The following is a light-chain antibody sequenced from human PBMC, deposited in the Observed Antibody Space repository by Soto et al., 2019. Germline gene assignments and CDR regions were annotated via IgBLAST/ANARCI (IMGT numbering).Light chain of an antibody. CDR1: QSVSARY. V-gene: IGKV3-11*01. CDR2: GAS. Sequence: IVLTQSPGTLSLSPGDRATLSCRASQSVSARYLAWYHQKPVQAPRLLIYGASNRATGIPDRFSGSGSGTEVTLTISSLEPEDFEVYYCQQRNNWPPVTFGGGTKVDIK. CDR3: QQRNNWPPVT. J-gene: IGKJ4*01.